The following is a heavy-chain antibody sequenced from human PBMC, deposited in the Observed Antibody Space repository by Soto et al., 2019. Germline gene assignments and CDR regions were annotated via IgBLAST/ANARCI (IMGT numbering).Heavy chain of an antibody. CDR1: GGSFSGYY. V-gene: IGHV4-34*01. Sequence: SETLSLTCAVYGGSFSGYYWSWIRQPPGKGLEWIGEINHSGSTNYNPSLKSRVTISVDTSKNQFSLKLSSVTAADTAVYYCARVRIFGVVIMGGYYYYGMDVWGQGTTVTVSS. CDR3: ARVRIFGVVIMGGYYYYGMDV. D-gene: IGHD3-3*01. J-gene: IGHJ6*02. CDR2: INHSGST.